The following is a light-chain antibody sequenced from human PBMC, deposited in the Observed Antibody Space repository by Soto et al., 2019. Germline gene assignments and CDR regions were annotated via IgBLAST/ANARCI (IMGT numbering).Light chain of an antibody. J-gene: IGKJ5*01. Sequence: EIVFTQSPGTLSLSPGERATLSCRASQSVTSTYLAWYQQKPGQAPRLLIYGASSRAIGIPDRFSGSVSGSDFILTISRLEPEDFAVYYCQQYGSSGITFGQGTRLEIK. CDR3: QQYGSSGIT. CDR1: QSVTSTY. CDR2: GAS. V-gene: IGKV3-20*01.